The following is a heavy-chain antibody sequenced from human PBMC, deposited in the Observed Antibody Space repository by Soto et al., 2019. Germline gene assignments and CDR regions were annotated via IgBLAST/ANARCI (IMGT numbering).Heavy chain of an antibody. D-gene: IGHD6-13*01. CDR1: GGSISSGGYS. Sequence: LSLTCAVSGGSISSGGYSWSWIRQPPGKGLEWIGYIYHSGSTCYNPSLKSRVTISVDRSKNQFSLKLSSVTAADTAVYYCARVAGAAADYFDYWGQGTLVTVSS. J-gene: IGHJ4*02. CDR2: IYHSGST. CDR3: ARVAGAAADYFDY. V-gene: IGHV4-30-2*01.